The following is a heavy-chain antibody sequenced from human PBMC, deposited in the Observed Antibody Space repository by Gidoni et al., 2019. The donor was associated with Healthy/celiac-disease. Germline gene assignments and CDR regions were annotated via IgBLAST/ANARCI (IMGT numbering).Heavy chain of an antibody. D-gene: IGHD7-27*01. Sequence: EVQLLESGGGLVQPGGSLRLSCASSGFTFSSYAMSWVRQAPGKGLEWVSAISGSGGSTYYADSVKGRFTISRDNSKNTLYLQMNSLRAEDTAVYYCAKDLWGNWGGFDYWGQGTLVTVSS. CDR1: GFTFSSYA. V-gene: IGHV3-23*01. J-gene: IGHJ4*02. CDR2: ISGSGGST. CDR3: AKDLWGNWGGFDY.